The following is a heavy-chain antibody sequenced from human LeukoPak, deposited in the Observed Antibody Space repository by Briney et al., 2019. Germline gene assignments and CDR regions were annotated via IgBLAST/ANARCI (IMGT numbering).Heavy chain of an antibody. Sequence: GGSLRLSCAASGFTLSTYWMNWVRQVPGKGLDWVANINPDGSGKRYVDSVKGRFTIARDNPDNSLSLQMNSLRAEDTAVYYCASWGAGGNSWGQGTLVTVSS. D-gene: IGHD3-16*01. CDR2: INPDGSGK. CDR1: GFTLSTYW. J-gene: IGHJ4*02. CDR3: ASWGAGGNS. V-gene: IGHV3-7*01.